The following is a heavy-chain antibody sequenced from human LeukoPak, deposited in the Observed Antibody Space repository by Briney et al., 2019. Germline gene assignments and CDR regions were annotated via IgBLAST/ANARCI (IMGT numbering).Heavy chain of an antibody. CDR3: ARGHYGSGIQNSAYFDY. D-gene: IGHD3-10*01. V-gene: IGHV4-34*01. J-gene: IGHJ4*02. CDR2: INHSGST. Sequence: SETLSLTCAVYGGSFSGYYWGWIRQPPGKGLEWIGEINHSGSTNYNPSLKSRVTISVDTSKNQFSLKLGSVTAADTAVYYCARGHYGSGIQNSAYFDYWGQGTLVTVSS. CDR1: GGSFSGYY.